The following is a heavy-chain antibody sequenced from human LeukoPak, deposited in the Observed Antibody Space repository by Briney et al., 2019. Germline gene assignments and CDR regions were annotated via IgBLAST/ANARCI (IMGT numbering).Heavy chain of an antibody. Sequence: SETLSLTCTVSGGSISSYYWSWIRQPPGKGLEWIGYIYYSGSTNYNPSLKSRVTISVDTSKNQFSLKLSSVTAADTAVYYCARERYSSGSNYYMDVWGKGTTVTVSS. D-gene: IGHD6-19*01. J-gene: IGHJ6*03. CDR1: GGSISSYY. CDR2: IYYSGST. V-gene: IGHV4-59*01. CDR3: ARERYSSGSNYYMDV.